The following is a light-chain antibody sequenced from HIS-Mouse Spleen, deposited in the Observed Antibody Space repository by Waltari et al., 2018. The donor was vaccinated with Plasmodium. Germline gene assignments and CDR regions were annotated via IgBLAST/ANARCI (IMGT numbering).Light chain of an antibody. CDR2: AAS. Sequence: DIQMTQSPSSLSASVGDRVTITCRASQSISNYLNWYQQKPGKAPQFLFYAASTLQSGVPSRFSGSGAGTDFTLTISSLQPEDFATYYSQQSYSTWTFGQGTKVEIK. V-gene: IGKV1-39*01. CDR1: QSISNY. J-gene: IGKJ1*01. CDR3: QQSYSTWT.